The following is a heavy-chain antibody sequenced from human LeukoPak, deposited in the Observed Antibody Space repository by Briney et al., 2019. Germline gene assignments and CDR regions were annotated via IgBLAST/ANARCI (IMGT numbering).Heavy chain of an antibody. V-gene: IGHV4-4*07. CDR3: ARESSGWYRGGYYYYMDV. CDR2: IYTSGST. J-gene: IGHJ6*03. D-gene: IGHD6-19*01. CDR1: GGSISSYY. Sequence: SETLSLTCTVSGGSISSYYWSWTRQPAGKGLEWIGRIYTSGSTNYNPSLKSRVTMSVDTSKNQFSLKLSSVTAADTAVYYCARESSGWYRGGYYYYMDVWGKGTTVTVSS.